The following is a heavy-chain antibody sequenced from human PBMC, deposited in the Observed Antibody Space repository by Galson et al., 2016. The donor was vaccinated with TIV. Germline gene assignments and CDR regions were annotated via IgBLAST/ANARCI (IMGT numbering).Heavy chain of an antibody. CDR1: GFTFSSFA. V-gene: IGHV3-23*01. D-gene: IGHD3-22*01. J-gene: IGHJ4*02. CDR2: ISAGGGRT. CDR3: AKMDSSGFDYVRRFDF. Sequence: SLRLSCAASGFTFSSFAVSWVRQAPGKGLEWVSGISAGGGRTNYADSVKGRFTISRDNPRNTLYLQMSSLRAEDTAVYFYAKMDSSGFDYVRRFDFWGQGTLATVSS.